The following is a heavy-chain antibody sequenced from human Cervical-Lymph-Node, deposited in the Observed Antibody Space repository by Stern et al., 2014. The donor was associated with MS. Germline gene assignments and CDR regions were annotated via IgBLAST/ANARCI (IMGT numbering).Heavy chain of an antibody. Sequence: VQLVQYGGGLVKPGGSLRLSCAASGFSFSDFSMNWIRQAPGKGLEWVSYTSSSGSDRLYADSVKGRFTVSRDGAKNSVYLQMNSLRAEDTAIYYCARDRIAVDGNWFDTWGQGTLVSVFS. CDR2: TSSSGSDR. J-gene: IGHJ5*02. CDR3: ARDRIAVDGNWFDT. D-gene: IGHD6-19*01. CDR1: GFSFSDFS. V-gene: IGHV3-11*01.